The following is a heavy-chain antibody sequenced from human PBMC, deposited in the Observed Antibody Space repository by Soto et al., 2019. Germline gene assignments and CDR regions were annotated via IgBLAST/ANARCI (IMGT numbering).Heavy chain of an antibody. V-gene: IGHV3-48*03. CDR3: ARDGIVGAGFDY. Sequence: EVQLVESGGGLVQPGGSLRPSCAASGFTFSSYEMNWVRQAPGKGLEWVSYISSSGSTIYYADSVKGRFTISRDNAKNSLYLQMNSLRAEDTAVYYCARDGIVGAGFDYWGQGTLVTVSS. J-gene: IGHJ4*02. CDR1: GFTFSSYE. CDR2: ISSSGSTI. D-gene: IGHD1-26*01.